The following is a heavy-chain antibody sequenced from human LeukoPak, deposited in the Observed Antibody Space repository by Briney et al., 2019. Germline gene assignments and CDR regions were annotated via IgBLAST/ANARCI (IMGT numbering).Heavy chain of an antibody. CDR1: GFTFSSYA. CDR3: ARGKGYYYDSSALDY. J-gene: IGHJ4*02. V-gene: IGHV3-66*01. Sequence: QTGGSLRLSCAASGFTFSSYAMSWVRQAPGKGLEWVSVIYSGGSTYYADSVKGRFTISRDNSKNTLYLQMNSLRAEDTAVYYCARGKGYYYDSSALDYWGQGTLVTVSS. CDR2: IYSGGST. D-gene: IGHD3-22*01.